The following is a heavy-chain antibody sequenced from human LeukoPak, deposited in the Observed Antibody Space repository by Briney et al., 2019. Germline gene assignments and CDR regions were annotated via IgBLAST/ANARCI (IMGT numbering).Heavy chain of an antibody. D-gene: IGHD5-18*01. J-gene: IGHJ3*02. CDR3: ARDDVDTAMALIDAFDI. V-gene: IGHV3-23*01. CDR1: GFTFSSYA. CDR2: ISGSGGST. Sequence: SGGSLRLSCAASGFTFSSYAMSWVRQAPGKGLEWVSAISGSGGSTYYADSVKGRFTISRDNAKNSLYLQMNSLRAEDTAVYYCARDDVDTAMALIDAFDIWGQGTMVTVSS.